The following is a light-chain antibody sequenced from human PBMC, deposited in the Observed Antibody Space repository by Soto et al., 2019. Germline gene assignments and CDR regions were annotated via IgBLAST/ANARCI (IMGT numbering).Light chain of an antibody. V-gene: IGLV2-14*03. Sequence: QSVLTQPASVSESPGQSITISCTGTSSDVGGYNYVSWYQQHPGKARKLMIYDVSNRPSGVSNRFSGSKSGNTASLNISGRQAEEEADYYCSSYTSSSTRVFGGGTKLTVL. CDR2: DVS. CDR3: SSYTSSSTRV. J-gene: IGLJ3*02. CDR1: SSDVGGYNY.